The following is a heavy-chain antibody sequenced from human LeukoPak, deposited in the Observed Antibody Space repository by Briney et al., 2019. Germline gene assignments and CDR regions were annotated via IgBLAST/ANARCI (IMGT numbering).Heavy chain of an antibody. V-gene: IGHV4-30-2*01. D-gene: IGHD5-18*01. CDR3: ARVGYSYGFDY. Sequence: PSETLSLTCAVSGGSISSGGYSWSWIRQPPGRGLEWIGYIYHSGSTYYNPSLKSRVTISVDRSKNQFSLKLSSVTAADTAVYYCARVGYSYGFDYWGQGTLVTVSS. J-gene: IGHJ4*02. CDR2: IYHSGST. CDR1: GGSISSGGYS.